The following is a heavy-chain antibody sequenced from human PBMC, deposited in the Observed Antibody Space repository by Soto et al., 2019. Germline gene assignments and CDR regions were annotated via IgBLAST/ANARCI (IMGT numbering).Heavy chain of an antibody. D-gene: IGHD6-19*01. CDR2: INAGNGNT. Sequence: ASVKVSCKASGYTFTIYAMHWVRQAPGQRLEWMGWINAGNGNTKYSQKFQGRVTITRDTSASTAYMELSSLRSEGTAVYYCARVGGSGWYGWFDPWGQGTLVTVSS. CDR3: ARVGGSGWYGWFDP. CDR1: GYTFTIYA. J-gene: IGHJ5*02. V-gene: IGHV1-3*01.